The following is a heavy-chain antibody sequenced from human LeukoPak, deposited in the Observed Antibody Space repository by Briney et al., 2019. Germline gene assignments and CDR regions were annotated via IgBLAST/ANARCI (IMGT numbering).Heavy chain of an antibody. CDR2: IYYSGST. D-gene: IGHD2-2*02. CDR3: ARASIVVVSAAIFGFDP. CDR1: GGSISSHY. V-gene: IGHV4-59*11. J-gene: IGHJ5*02. Sequence: SETLSLTCTVSGGSISSHYWRWIRQPPGKGLEWMGYIYYSGSTNYNPSLKSRVTISVDTSKIQFSLKLGSVTAADTAVYYCARASIVVVSAAIFGFDPWGQGTLVTVSS.